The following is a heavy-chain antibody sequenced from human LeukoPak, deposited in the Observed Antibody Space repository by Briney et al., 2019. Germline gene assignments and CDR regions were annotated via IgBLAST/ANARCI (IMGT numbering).Heavy chain of an antibody. V-gene: IGHV3-11*04. Sequence: GGSLRLSCAASGFTFSDYYMSWIRQAPGKGLEWVSYLSSSGSTIYYADSVKGRFTISRDNAKNSLYLQMNSLRAEDTAVYYCARDGGSYYYYYYMDVWGKGTTVTVSS. CDR1: GFTFSDYY. J-gene: IGHJ6*03. CDR3: ARDGGSYYYYYYMDV. CDR2: LSSSGSTI. D-gene: IGHD1-26*01.